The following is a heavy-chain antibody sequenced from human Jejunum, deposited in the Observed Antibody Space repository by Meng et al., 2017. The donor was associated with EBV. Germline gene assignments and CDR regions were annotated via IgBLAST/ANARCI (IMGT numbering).Heavy chain of an antibody. CDR1: GFTFSSYW. Sequence: ELLSGVSGGGLVQRGGSLRLSCAASGFTFSSYWMHWVRQAPGKGLVWVSRINGDGSSTNYADSVKGRFTISRDNAKNTLYLQMNSLRAEDTAVYYCAKDRNYYIDYWGQGTLVTVSS. CDR3: AKDRNYYIDY. V-gene: IGHV3-74*01. CDR2: INGDGSST. J-gene: IGHJ4*02.